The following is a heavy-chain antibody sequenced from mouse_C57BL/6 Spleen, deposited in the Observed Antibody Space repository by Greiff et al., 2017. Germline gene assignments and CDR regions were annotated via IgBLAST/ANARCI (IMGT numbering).Heavy chain of an antibody. CDR2: IHPNSGST. J-gene: IGHJ4*01. CDR3: AKSFKYDGSSYDYAMDY. V-gene: IGHV1-64*01. CDR1: GYTFPSYW. D-gene: IGHD1-1*01. Sequence: VQLQQPGAELVKPGASVKLSCKASGYTFPSYWMHWVKQRPGQGLEWIGMIHPNSGSTNYNEKFKSKATLTVDKSSSTAYMQLSSLTSEDSAVYYCAKSFKYDGSSYDYAMDYWGQGTSVTVSS.